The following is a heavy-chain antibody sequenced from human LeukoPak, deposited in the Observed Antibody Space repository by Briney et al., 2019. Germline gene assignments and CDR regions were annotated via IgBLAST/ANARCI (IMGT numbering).Heavy chain of an antibody. CDR3: ARSILGHDAFDI. CDR1: GGSITSSSYY. D-gene: IGHD2-21*01. V-gene: IGHV4-39*01. J-gene: IGHJ3*02. CDR2: IYSSGST. Sequence: SETLSLTCTVPGGSITSSSYYWGWIRRPPGKGLEWIGSIYSSGSTYYNPSLKSRVTISVDTSKNQFSLKLSSVTAADTAVYYCARSILGHDAFDIWGQGTMVTVSS.